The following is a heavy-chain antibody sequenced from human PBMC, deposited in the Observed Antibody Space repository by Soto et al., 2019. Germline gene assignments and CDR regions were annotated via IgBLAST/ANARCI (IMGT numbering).Heavy chain of an antibody. J-gene: IGHJ5*02. CDR3: ASVGGINWFDP. Sequence: QVQLQESGPGLVKPSQTLSLTCTVSGGSISSGGYYWSWIRQHPGKGLEWIGYIYYSGSTYYNPSLKSRITISEDKSKNQFSLKLSSVNAADTAVYYCASVGGINWFDPWGQGTLVTVSS. V-gene: IGHV4-31*03. D-gene: IGHD3-16*01. CDR2: IYYSGST. CDR1: GGSISSGGYY.